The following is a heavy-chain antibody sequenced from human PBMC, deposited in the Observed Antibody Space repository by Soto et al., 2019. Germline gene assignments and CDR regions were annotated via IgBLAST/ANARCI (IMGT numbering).Heavy chain of an antibody. V-gene: IGHV2-5*02. J-gene: IGHJ5*01. Sequence: WPSLVKPPKTLLLTLNFSWFSFSINGVAVGWIRQPPGQALEWLALIYWDDDQRYNPSLKNRLTITKDTSRNQVVLTMTNMDPVDTATYYCAHKRDVSRGFKSWGQGTLVTVSS. CDR2: IYWDDDQ. CDR3: AHKRDVSRGFKS. CDR1: WFSFSINGVA.